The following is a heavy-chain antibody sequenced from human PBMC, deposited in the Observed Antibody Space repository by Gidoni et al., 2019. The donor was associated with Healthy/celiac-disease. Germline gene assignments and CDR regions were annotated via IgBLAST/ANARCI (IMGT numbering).Heavy chain of an antibody. J-gene: IGHJ4*02. V-gene: IGHV3-15*01. CDR3: TTDVGSSWYVFDY. D-gene: IGHD6-13*01. Sequence: EVQLVESGGGLVKPGGSLRLSCAASGFPFSNAWMSWVRQAPGKGLEWVGRIKSKTDGGTTDYAAPVKGRFTISRDDSKNTLYLQMNSLKTEDTAVYYCTTDVGSSWYVFDYWGQGTLVTVSS. CDR2: IKSKTDGGTT. CDR1: GFPFSNAW.